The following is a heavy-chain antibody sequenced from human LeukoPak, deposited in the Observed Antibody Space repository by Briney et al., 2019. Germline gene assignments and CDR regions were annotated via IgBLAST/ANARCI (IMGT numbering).Heavy chain of an antibody. J-gene: IGHJ5*02. CDR2: IYYSGST. CDR3: ARLLYYPIFGVASYNWFDP. V-gene: IGHV4-39*01. Sequence: SETLSLTCTVSGGSISSSSYYWGWIRQPPGKGLEWIGSIYYSGSTYYNPSLKSRVTISVDTSKNQFSLKLSSVTAADTAVYYCARLLYYPIFGVASYNWFDPWGQGTLVTVSS. D-gene: IGHD3-3*01. CDR1: GGSISSSSYY.